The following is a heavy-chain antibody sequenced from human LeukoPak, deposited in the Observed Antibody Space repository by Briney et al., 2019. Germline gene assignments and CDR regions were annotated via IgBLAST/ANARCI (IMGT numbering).Heavy chain of an antibody. D-gene: IGHD3-3*02. CDR2: INSAGNKT. J-gene: IGHJ4*02. CDR1: GFTFSRHW. Sequence: GGSLRLSCAASGFTFSRHWMHWVRQAPGKGLEWVSRINSAGNKTQYADSVKGRFTISRDNAHNTLYLQMTSLRPEDTAIYYCARVISYFDLWGQGALVTASS. CDR3: ARVISYFDL. V-gene: IGHV3-74*01.